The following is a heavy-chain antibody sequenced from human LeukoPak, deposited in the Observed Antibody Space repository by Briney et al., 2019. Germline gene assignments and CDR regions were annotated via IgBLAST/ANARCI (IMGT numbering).Heavy chain of an antibody. D-gene: IGHD2/OR15-2a*01. Sequence: ASVKVSCKASGYTFTNYGINWMRQAPGQGLEWMGWISAYNGDTNYAQKLQGRVTMTTDTSTSTAYMELRSLRSDDTAVYYCAREQDYLRLVDGAFDIWGQGTMVTVSS. J-gene: IGHJ3*02. CDR1: GYTFTNYG. V-gene: IGHV1-18*01. CDR2: ISAYNGDT. CDR3: AREQDYLRLVDGAFDI.